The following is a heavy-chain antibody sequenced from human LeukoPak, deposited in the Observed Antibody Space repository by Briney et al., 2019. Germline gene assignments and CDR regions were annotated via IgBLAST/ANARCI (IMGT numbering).Heavy chain of an antibody. CDR2: IKQDGSEK. Sequence: PGGSLRPSCAASGFTFRSYWMSWVRQAPGKGLEWVANIKQDGSEKYYVDSVKGRFTISRDNAKNSLYLQMNSLRAEDTAVYYCARDPYYYDSSGGPAFDYWGQGTLVTVSS. J-gene: IGHJ4*02. CDR1: GFTFRSYW. CDR3: ARDPYYYDSSGGPAFDY. D-gene: IGHD3-22*01. V-gene: IGHV3-7*01.